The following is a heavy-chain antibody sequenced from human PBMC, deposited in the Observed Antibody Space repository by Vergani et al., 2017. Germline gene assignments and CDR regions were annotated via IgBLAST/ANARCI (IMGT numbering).Heavy chain of an antibody. CDR1: GGSISSGDYY. CDR3: ARGLIGWGLLEWGRYYYYYMDV. CDR2: INHSGST. Sequence: QVQLQESGPGLVKPSQTLSLTCTVSGGSISSGDYYWSWIRQPPGKGLEWNGEINHSGSTNYHPSLKSRVTISLDTSKNQFSLKRSSVTAADTAGYYCARGLIGWGLLEWGRYYYYYMDVWGKGTTVTVSS. V-gene: IGHV4-30-4*08. J-gene: IGHJ6*03. D-gene: IGHD3-3*01.